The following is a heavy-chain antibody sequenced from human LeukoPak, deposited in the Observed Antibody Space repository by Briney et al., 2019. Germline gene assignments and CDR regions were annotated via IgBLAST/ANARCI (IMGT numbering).Heavy chain of an antibody. J-gene: IGHJ4*02. CDR2: INHSGST. D-gene: IGHD1-1*01. CDR3: ARGRGVKYNSDRIYSFDY. CDR1: GGSFSGYY. V-gene: IGHV4-34*01. Sequence: SETLSLTCAVYGGSFSGYYWSWIRQPPGKGLEWIGEINHSGSTNYNPSLKTRVTISVDTSNNQFSLKLSSVTAADTAVYYCARGRGVKYNSDRIYSFDYWGQGTLVTVSS.